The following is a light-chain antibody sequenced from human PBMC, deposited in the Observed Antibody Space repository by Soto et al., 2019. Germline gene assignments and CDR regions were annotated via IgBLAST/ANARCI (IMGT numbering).Light chain of an antibody. V-gene: IGKV1-5*01. CDR2: DAS. CDR1: HSVSDW. CDR3: QQYDSYPLT. J-gene: IGKJ4*01. Sequence: DIQMTQSPATLSFSVGDRVTITCRASHSVSDWLAWYQQKPGQAPKLLIYDASGLESGVPSRFSGSGSGTDFTLTISSLQPEDFASYYCQQYDSYPLTFGEGTKVDIK.